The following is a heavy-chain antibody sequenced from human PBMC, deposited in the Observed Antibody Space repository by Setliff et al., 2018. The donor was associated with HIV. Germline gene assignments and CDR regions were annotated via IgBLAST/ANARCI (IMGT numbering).Heavy chain of an antibody. V-gene: IGHV1-69*06. CDR1: GGTFSSYA. CDR2: IIPIFGTP. Sequence: SVKVSCKASGGTFSSYAISWVRQAPGQGLEWMGRIIPIFGTPNYAQKFQGRVTITADKSTSTAYMELSSLRSEDTAVYYCARGPYIDGADPYFYYYLDVWGKGTMVTVSS. CDR3: ARGPYIDGADPYFYYYLDV. J-gene: IGHJ6*03. D-gene: IGHD1-26*01.